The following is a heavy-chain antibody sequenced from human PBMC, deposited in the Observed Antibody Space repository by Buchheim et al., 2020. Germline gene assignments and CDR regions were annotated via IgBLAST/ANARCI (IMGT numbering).Heavy chain of an antibody. Sequence: EVQLVESGGGLVQPGGSLRVSCAASGFTVSGNYMSWVRQAPGKALEWVSVIYRDGRAFYVDSVKGRLTVSRDSSKNTLFLQMNSLRVEDTSVYYCARYVRVLTAAGKGQWYFDLWGRGTL. D-gene: IGHD6-13*01. CDR2: IYRDGRA. CDR3: ARYVRVLTAAGKGQWYFDL. J-gene: IGHJ2*01. V-gene: IGHV3-66*01. CDR1: GFTVSGNY.